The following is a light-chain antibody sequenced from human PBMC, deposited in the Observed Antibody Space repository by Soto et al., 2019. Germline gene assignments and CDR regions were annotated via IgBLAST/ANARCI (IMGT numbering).Light chain of an antibody. V-gene: IGKV3-20*01. Sequence: EIVLTQSPGTLSLSPGERATLSCRASQSVSSSYLAWYQQKPGQAPRLLIYGASSRATGIPDRFSGSGSGTDFTLTISRLEPEDFAVYYCQKYGSSPLTFGPGNKGDIK. CDR2: GAS. CDR1: QSVSSSY. CDR3: QKYGSSPLT. J-gene: IGKJ3*01.